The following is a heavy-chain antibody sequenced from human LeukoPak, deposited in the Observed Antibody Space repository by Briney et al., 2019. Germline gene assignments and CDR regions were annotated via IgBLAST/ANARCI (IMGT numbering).Heavy chain of an antibody. V-gene: IGHV4-59*08. Sequence: SETLSLTCTVSGGSISGYYWTWIRQLPGKGLEWIGYIYNSGITNYNPSLKSRVTVSVDTSKNQFSLRLTSVTAADTAVYYCARSVPSLDYLFDSWGHGTPVTVSS. D-gene: IGHD4-11*01. CDR1: GGSISGYY. CDR3: ARSVPSLDYLFDS. J-gene: IGHJ4*01. CDR2: IYNSGIT.